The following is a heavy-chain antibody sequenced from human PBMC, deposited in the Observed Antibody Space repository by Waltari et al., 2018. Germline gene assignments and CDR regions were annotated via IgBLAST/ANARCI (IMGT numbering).Heavy chain of an antibody. CDR1: GGSISSHY. Sequence: QVQLQESGPGLVKPSETLSLTCPVSGGSISSHYWSWIRQPPGKGLAWIGYIYYSGSTNYNPSLKSRVTISVDTSKNQFSLKLSSVTAADTAVYYCARDGGLDAFDIWGQGTMVTVSS. CDR3: ARDGGLDAFDI. J-gene: IGHJ3*02. D-gene: IGHD2-15*01. CDR2: IYYSGST. V-gene: IGHV4-59*11.